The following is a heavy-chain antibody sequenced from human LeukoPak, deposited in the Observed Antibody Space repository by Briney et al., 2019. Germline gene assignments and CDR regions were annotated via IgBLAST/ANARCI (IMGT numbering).Heavy chain of an antibody. V-gene: IGHV4-59*01. Sequence: SETLSLTCTVSGGSISSYYWSWIRQPPGKGLEWIGYINYSGSTNYNPSLKSRVTISVDTSKNQFSLKLSSVTAADTAVYYCAGVVIMGDYYYYYMDVWGKGTTVTVSS. D-gene: IGHD3-3*01. CDR1: GGSISSYY. J-gene: IGHJ6*03. CDR2: INYSGST. CDR3: AGVVIMGDYYYYYMDV.